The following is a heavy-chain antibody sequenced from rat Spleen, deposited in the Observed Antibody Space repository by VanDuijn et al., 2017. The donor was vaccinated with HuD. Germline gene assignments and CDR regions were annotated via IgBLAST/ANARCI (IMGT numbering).Heavy chain of an antibody. Sequence: EVQLVESGGGLVQPGRSMKLSCAASGLSFSNYDMAWVRQAPTKGLEWVASINTDGGSTYYPDSVKGRFTISRDNAENTVYLQMNSLRSEDTATYYCAKDLDYGPDYWGQGVMVTVSS. CDR1: GLSFSNYD. J-gene: IGHJ2*01. CDR3: AKDLDYGPDY. V-gene: IGHV5-25*01. CDR2: INTDGGST. D-gene: IGHD1-11*01.